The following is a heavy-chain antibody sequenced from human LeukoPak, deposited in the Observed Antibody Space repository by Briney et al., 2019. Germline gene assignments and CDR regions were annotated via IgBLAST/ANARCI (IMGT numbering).Heavy chain of an antibody. CDR1: GYTLTELS. J-gene: IGHJ3*02. V-gene: IGHV1-24*01. Sequence: ASVKVSCKVSGYTLTELSMHWVRQAPGKGLEWMGGFDPEDGETIYAQKFQGRVTMTEDTSTDTAYMELSSLRSEDTAVYYCATALWFRELQAAFDIWGQGKIVTVSS. D-gene: IGHD3-10*01. CDR2: FDPEDGET. CDR3: ATALWFRELQAAFDI.